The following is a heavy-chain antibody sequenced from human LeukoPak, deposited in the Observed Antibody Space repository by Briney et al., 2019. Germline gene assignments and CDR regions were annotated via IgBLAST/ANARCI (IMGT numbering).Heavy chain of an antibody. CDR2: INPNSGGT. J-gene: IGHJ4*02. D-gene: IGHD6-13*01. Sequence: ASVKVSCKASGYTFTGYYMHWVRQAPGQGLEWMGWINPNSGGTNYAQKFQGRVTMTRDTSISTAYMELSRLRSDDTAVYYCARGARGSSWYFTLRHWGQGTLVTVSS. CDR1: GYTFTGYY. V-gene: IGHV1-2*02. CDR3: ARGARGSSWYFTLRH.